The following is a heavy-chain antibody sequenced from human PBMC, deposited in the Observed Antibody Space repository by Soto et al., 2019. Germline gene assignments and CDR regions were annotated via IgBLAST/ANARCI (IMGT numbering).Heavy chain of an antibody. CDR1: GYSFTGYY. V-gene: IGHV1-2*02. CDR3: ARGDYGTGGYPFPYFDY. J-gene: IGHJ4*02. D-gene: IGHD2-8*02. CDR2: INPDSGAT. Sequence: HEHLVQSGAEVKRPGASLKVSCKASGYSFTGYYIHWVRQAPGQGLEWMGWINPDSGATNYAQNLQRRVTLTSDTSISTASMDLTSLTSDDTAVYYCARGDYGTGGYPFPYFDYWGQGTLVIVSS.